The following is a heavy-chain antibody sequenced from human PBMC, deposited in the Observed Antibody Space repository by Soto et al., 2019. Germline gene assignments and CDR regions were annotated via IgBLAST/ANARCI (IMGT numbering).Heavy chain of an antibody. D-gene: IGHD5-12*01. CDR3: ARDQVEGDGYNYGWACY. CDR1: GGTFSSYT. J-gene: IGHJ4*02. V-gene: IGHV1-69*08. Sequence: QVQLVQSGAEVKKPGSSVKVSCKASGGTFSSYTISWVRQAPGQGLEWMGRIIPILGIANYAQKFQGRVTITADKSTSTAYMELSSLRSEDTAVYYCARDQVEGDGYNYGWACYWGQRTLVTVSS. CDR2: IIPILGIA.